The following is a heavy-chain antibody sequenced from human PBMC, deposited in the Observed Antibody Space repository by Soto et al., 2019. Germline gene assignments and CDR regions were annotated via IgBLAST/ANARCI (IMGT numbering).Heavy chain of an antibody. D-gene: IGHD6-25*01. CDR1: GFTFSSYA. V-gene: IGHV3-23*01. J-gene: IGHJ5*01. CDR2: ISDSGDSN. Sequence: EVQLLESGGGLVPPGGSLRLSCAASGFTFSSYAMSCVRQAPGKGLEWVSGISDSGDSNYYADSLKGRFTISRDNAKRTLYLEMKSLRAEDTAVYYCAKDRGSAAGTWFDSWGQGNLVTVSS. CDR3: AKDRGSAAGTWFDS.